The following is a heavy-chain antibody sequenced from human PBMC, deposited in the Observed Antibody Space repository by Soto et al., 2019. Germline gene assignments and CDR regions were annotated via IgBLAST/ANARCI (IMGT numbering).Heavy chain of an antibody. J-gene: IGHJ6*02. CDR2: IRSSGDRT. V-gene: IGHV3-23*01. D-gene: IGHD1-1*01. CDR3: AKQQGPGTPYYYAMDV. Sequence: EVQLLESGGGLVQPGGSLRLSCAASGFTFSSYAMSWVRQAPGKGLEWVSVIRSSGDRTYYADSVKGRFTISRDNSKHTLYMQMNSMRAEDTAVYYCAKQQGPGTPYYYAMDVCGQGTTVTVSS. CDR1: GFTFSSYA.